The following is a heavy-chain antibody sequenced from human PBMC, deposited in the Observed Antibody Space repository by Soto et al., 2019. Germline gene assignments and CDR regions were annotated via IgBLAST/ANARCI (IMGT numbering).Heavy chain of an antibody. CDR2: ISYDGSNK. Sequence: PGGSLRLSCAASGFTFSSYGMHWVRQAPGKGLEWVAVISYDGSNKYYADSVKGRFTISRDNSKNTLYLQMNSLRAEDTAVYYCAKDGVPYWPRDYYYGMDVWGQGTTVTVSS. J-gene: IGHJ6*02. V-gene: IGHV3-30*18. CDR1: GFTFSSYG. D-gene: IGHD2-15*01. CDR3: AKDGVPYWPRDYYYGMDV.